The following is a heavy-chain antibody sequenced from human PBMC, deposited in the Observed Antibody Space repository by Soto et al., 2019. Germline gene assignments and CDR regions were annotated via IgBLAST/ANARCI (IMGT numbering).Heavy chain of an antibody. Sequence: ASVKVSCKASGYTFTSYYMHWVRQAPVQGLEWMGIINPSDGSTSYAQKFQGRVTMTRDTSISTAYMELSRLRSDDTAVYYCARDPLDYSNYYYYGMDVWGQGTTVTVSS. D-gene: IGHD4-4*01. J-gene: IGHJ6*02. CDR1: GYTFTSYY. CDR3: ARDPLDYSNYYYYGMDV. CDR2: INPSDGST. V-gene: IGHV1-46*01.